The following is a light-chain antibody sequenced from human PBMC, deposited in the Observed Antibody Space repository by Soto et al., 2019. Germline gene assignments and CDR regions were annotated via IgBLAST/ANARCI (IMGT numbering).Light chain of an antibody. CDR2: GAS. CDR3: QQYNNWPRT. J-gene: IGKJ1*01. CDR1: QSVSNN. Sequence: ETVMTQSPATLSVSPGERATLSCRASQSVSNNLNWYQQKPGQAPRLLIYGASTRATGIPARFSGSGSGTEFTLTISSRQSEDFAFYYCQQYNNWPRTFGQGTKVEIK. V-gene: IGKV3-15*01.